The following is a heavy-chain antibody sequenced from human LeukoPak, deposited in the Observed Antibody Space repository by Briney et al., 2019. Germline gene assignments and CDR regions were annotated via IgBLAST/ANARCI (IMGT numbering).Heavy chain of an antibody. D-gene: IGHD6-6*01. Sequence: PSETLSLTCTVSGGSISSYYWSWIRQPPGKGLEWIGYIHYSGSTHYNPSLKSRVTISVDTSNNQVSLKLRSVTAADTAVYYCASEVRPYSSSWYYFDYWGQGTLVTVSS. CDR1: GGSISSYY. CDR3: ASEVRPYSSSWYYFDY. V-gene: IGHV4-59*01. CDR2: IHYSGST. J-gene: IGHJ4*02.